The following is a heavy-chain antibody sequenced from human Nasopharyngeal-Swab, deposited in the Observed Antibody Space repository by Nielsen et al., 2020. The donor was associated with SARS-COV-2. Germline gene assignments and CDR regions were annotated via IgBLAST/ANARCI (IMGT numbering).Heavy chain of an antibody. Sequence: GAPKISCAASGLAFSSYAMRWVRQTPGKGLEWVSSFSGSSGKTYYADYVKGRFTIPRDNPKNSLYLQMNSLRAEDTAVYYCARDLARLSSGWYPLFGAFDIWGQGTMVTVSS. CDR3: ARDLARLSSGWYPLFGAFDI. D-gene: IGHD6-19*01. CDR2: FSGSSGKT. CDR1: GLAFSSYA. J-gene: IGHJ3*02. V-gene: IGHV3-21*01.